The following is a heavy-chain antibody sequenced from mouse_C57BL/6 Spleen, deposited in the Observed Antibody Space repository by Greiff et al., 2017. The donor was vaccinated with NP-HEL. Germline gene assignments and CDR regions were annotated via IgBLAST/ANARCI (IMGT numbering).Heavy chain of an antibody. J-gene: IGHJ4*01. Sequence: QVQLKQPGAELVKPGASVKLSCKASGYTFTSYWMHWVKQRPGRGLEWIGRIDPNSGGTKYNEKFKSKATLTVDKPSSTAYMQLSSLTSEDSAVYECARERNGDGSAMDYWGQGTPVTVSS. CDR2: IDPNSGGT. CDR3: ARERNGDGSAMDY. CDR1: GYTFTSYW. D-gene: IGHD2-3*01. V-gene: IGHV1-72*01.